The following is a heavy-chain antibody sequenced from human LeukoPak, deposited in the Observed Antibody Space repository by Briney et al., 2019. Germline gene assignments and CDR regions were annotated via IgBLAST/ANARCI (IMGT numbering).Heavy chain of an antibody. J-gene: IGHJ3*02. CDR1: GGSISSYY. CDR3: ARLGYYYDSSGYTDAFDI. Sequence: PSGTLSLTCTVSGGSISSYYWSWIRQPPGKGLEWIGYIYYSGSTSYNPSLKSRVTISVDTSKNQFSLKLSSVTAADTAVYYCARLGYYYDSSGYTDAFDIWGQGTMVTVSS. CDR2: IYYSGST. V-gene: IGHV4-59*01. D-gene: IGHD3-22*01.